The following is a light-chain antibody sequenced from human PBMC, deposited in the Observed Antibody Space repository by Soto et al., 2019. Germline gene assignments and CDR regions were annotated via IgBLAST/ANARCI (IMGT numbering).Light chain of an antibody. J-gene: IGKJ2*01. V-gene: IGKV3-20*01. CDR1: QTLKRTY. CDR2: GAS. CDR3: HQYDNAPQT. Sequence: EIVLMQSPGTLSLSPGERATLSCRASQTLKRTYIAWYQQKPGQAPRVLIYGASNRAAGIPDRFSGSGSGTDFSLTISRLESEDFAVYYCHQYDNAPQTFGQGTKVEIK.